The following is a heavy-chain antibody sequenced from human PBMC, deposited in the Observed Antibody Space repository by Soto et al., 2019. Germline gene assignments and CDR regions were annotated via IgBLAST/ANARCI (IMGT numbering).Heavy chain of an antibody. CDR3: SRADRYSWNYGSIDY. D-gene: IGHD1-7*01. Sequence: GESLKISCTGSGYSFTNYWIGWVRQMPGKGLEWVGSIYRGDSDTRYSASFKGQVTISADKSISTAYLQWSSLKATDTAMYYCSRADRYSWNYGSIDYWGQGTLVTVSS. V-gene: IGHV5-51*01. J-gene: IGHJ4*02. CDR1: GYSFTNYW. CDR2: IYRGDSDT.